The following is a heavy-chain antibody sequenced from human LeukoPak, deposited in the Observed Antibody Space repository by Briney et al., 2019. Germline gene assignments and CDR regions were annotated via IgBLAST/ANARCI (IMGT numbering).Heavy chain of an antibody. V-gene: IGHV3-23*01. CDR1: GFTFSSYA. J-gene: IGHJ4*02. D-gene: IGHD3-22*01. CDR2: ISGSGGST. CDR3: AKGENYYESSVDY. Sequence: PRGSLRLSCAASGFTFSSYAMNWVRQAPGKGLEWVSVISGSGGSTYSADSVKGRFTISRDNSKNTLYLKMNSLRAEDTAVYYCAKGENYYESSVDYWGQGTLVTVSS.